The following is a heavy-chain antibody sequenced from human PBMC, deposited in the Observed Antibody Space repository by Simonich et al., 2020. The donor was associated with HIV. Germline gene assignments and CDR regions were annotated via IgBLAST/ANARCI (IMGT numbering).Heavy chain of an antibody. CDR2: IRSKAYSYAT. CDR3: TALGYSYDSDY. J-gene: IGHJ4*02. D-gene: IGHD5-18*01. Sequence: VRQASGKGLEWVGRIRSKAYSYATAYAASVKGRFTISRDDSKNTAYLQMNSLKTEDTAVYYCTALGYSYDSDYWGKGTLVTVSS. V-gene: IGHV3-73*01.